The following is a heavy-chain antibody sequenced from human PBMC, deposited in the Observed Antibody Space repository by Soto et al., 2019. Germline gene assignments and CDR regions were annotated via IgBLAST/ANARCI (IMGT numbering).Heavy chain of an antibody. J-gene: IGHJ3*02. Sequence: SETRSLTCIVSGDPLTISDFLWAWVRQPPGKGLEWIGGIYKSGLASYNPSLRGRATMSVDTSRNQFFLNVTSVTAADTAIYYCARTLYAKGEVAIW. CDR3: ARTLYAKGEVAI. D-gene: IGHD2-2*01. CDR2: IYKSGLA. V-gene: IGHV4-39*01. CDR1: GDPLTISDFL.